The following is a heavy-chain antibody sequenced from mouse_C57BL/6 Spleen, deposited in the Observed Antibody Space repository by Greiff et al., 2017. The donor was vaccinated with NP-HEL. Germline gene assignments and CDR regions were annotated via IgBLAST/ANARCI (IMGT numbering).Heavy chain of an antibody. Sequence: VKLQQPGAELVKPGASVKLSCKASGYTFTSYWMHWVKQRPGQGLEWIGMIHPNSGSTNYNEKFKSKATLTVDKSSSTAYMQLSSLTSEDSAVYYCAGPYYGSSSYYYAMDYWGQGTSVTVSS. CDR1: GYTFTSYW. D-gene: IGHD1-1*01. V-gene: IGHV1-64*01. CDR2: IHPNSGST. CDR3: AGPYYGSSSYYYAMDY. J-gene: IGHJ4*01.